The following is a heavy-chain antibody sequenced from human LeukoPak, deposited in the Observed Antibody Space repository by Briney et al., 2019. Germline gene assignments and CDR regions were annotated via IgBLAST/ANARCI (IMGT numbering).Heavy chain of an antibody. CDR1: GFTFSSYW. J-gene: IGHJ4*02. Sequence: GGSLRLSCAASGFTFSSYWMSWVRQAPGKGLEWVSFISRSSSDILYADSVKGRFTISRDNAKNSLYLQMNSLRAEDTAVYYCARDFEISSGWGQGTLVTVSS. D-gene: IGHD6-19*01. CDR2: ISRSSSDI. V-gene: IGHV3-21*01. CDR3: ARDFEISSG.